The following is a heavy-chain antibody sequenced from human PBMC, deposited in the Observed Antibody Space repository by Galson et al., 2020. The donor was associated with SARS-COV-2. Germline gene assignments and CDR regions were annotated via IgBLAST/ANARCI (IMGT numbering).Heavy chain of an antibody. D-gene: IGHD6-19*01. CDR3: ARDHRGQAGDAFDI. J-gene: IGHJ3*02. V-gene: IGHV4-31*03. CDR2: IFYSGST. Sequence: SETLSLTCTVSGGSISSGGYYWSWIRQHPGKGLEWIGYIFYSGSTYYNPSLKSRVTISLDTSKNQFSLKLSSVTAADTAVYYCARDHRGQAGDAFDIWGQGTMVTVSS. CDR1: GGSISSGGYY.